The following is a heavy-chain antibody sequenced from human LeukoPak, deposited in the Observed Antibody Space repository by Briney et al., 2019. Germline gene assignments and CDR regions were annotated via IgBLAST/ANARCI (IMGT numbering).Heavy chain of an antibody. J-gene: IGHJ4*02. D-gene: IGHD6-25*01. Sequence: GGSLRLSCAASGFTFSYNWMSWVRQAPGKGLEWVANTNQDGSRKYYVDSVKGRFTISRDNAENSLYLQMNNLRAEDTAVYYCARDGYASGRDYWGQGTLVTVSS. CDR1: GFTFSYNW. CDR2: TNQDGSRK. V-gene: IGHV3-7*01. CDR3: ARDGYASGRDY.